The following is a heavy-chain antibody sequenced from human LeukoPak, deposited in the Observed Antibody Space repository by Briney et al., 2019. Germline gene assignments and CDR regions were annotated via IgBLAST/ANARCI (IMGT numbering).Heavy chain of an antibody. CDR2: ISYDGSNK. Sequence: GRSLRLSCAASGFTFSSYAMHWVRQAPGKGLEWVAVISYDGSNKYYADSVKGRFTISRDNSKNTLYLQMNSLRAEDTAVYYCARDITIVRGVLDYWGNGTLVTVSS. CDR3: ARDITIVRGVLDY. J-gene: IGHJ4*01. CDR1: GFTFSSYA. D-gene: IGHD3-10*01. V-gene: IGHV3-30*04.